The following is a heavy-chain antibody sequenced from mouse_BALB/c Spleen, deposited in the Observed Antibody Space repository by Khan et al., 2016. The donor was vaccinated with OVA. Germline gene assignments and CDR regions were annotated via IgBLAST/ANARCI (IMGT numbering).Heavy chain of an antibody. D-gene: IGHD1-1*01. CDR1: GFTFSSFG. V-gene: IGHV5-17*02. CDR3: ASHYYGKNYFDY. Sequence: EVQGVESGGGLVQPGGSRKLSCAASGFTFSSFGMHWVRQAPEKGLEWVAYISSGSSTIYYADTVKGRFTISRDNPKNTLFLQMTSLRSEDTAMYYCASHYYGKNYFDYWGQGTTLTVSS. CDR2: ISSGSSTI. J-gene: IGHJ2*01.